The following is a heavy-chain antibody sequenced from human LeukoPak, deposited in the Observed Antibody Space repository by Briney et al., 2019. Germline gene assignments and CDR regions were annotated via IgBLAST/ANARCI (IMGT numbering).Heavy chain of an antibody. D-gene: IGHD3-22*01. Sequence: ASVKVSCKASGDTFTTYAMNWVRQAPGQGLEWMGWINMNTGNPTYAQGFTGRFVFSLDTSVSTAYLQISSLKAEDTAVYYCAVTAVRDSSGYLRPSYYYYYGMDVWGQGTTVTVSS. CDR2: INMNTGNP. CDR1: GDTFTTYA. CDR3: AVTAVRDSSGYLRPSYYYYYGMDV. J-gene: IGHJ6*02. V-gene: IGHV7-4-1*02.